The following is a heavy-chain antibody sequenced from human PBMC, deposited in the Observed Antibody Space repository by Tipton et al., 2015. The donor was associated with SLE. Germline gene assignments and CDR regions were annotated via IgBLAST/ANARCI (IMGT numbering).Heavy chain of an antibody. CDR2: IKPDGSEE. V-gene: IGHV3-7*01. D-gene: IGHD3-10*01. CDR1: GFTLTNYW. J-gene: IGHJ4*02. CDR3: ANHDAYGGFYFEH. Sequence: SLRLSCAASGFTLTNYWMTWVRQAPGKGLEWVANIKPDGSEEYFVDSVRGRFTISRDNAKNSLYLQMNSLRVGDTAVYYCANHDAYGGFYFEHWGQGTLVTVSS.